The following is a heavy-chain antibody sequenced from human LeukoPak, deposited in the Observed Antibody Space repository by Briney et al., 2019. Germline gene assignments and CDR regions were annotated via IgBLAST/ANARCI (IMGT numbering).Heavy chain of an antibody. D-gene: IGHD3-9*01. J-gene: IGHJ4*02. CDR2: INHSGST. CDR3: ARVVRLTGYYKPPLGY. Sequence: PSETLSLTCAVYGGSFSGYYWSWIRQPPGKGLEWIGEINHSGSTNYNPSLKSRVTISVDTSKNQFSLKLSSVTAADTAVYYCARVVRLTGYYKPPLGYWGQGTLVTVSS. CDR1: GGSFSGYY. V-gene: IGHV4-34*01.